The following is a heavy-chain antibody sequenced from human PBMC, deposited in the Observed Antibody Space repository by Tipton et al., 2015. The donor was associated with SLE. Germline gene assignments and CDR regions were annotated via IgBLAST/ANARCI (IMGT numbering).Heavy chain of an antibody. CDR3: ASGILTGNAAFDI. Sequence: LRLSCTVSGGSISSGGYYWSWIRQHPRKGLEWIGYMFYGGSTYYSPSLKTRDTISVDTSKNHFSLKLASMTAADTAVYYCASGILTGNAAFDIWDPGTMVTVS. J-gene: IGHJ3*02. CDR1: GGSISSGGYY. V-gene: IGHV4-31*02. CDR2: MFYGGST. D-gene: IGHD3-9*01.